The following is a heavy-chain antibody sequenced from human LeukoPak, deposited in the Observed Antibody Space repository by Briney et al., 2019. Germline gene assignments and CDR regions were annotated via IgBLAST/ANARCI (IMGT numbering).Heavy chain of an antibody. V-gene: IGHV3-43*02. J-gene: IGHJ6*03. CDR3: ARLPVVPAAIIYYYYYYMDV. CDR2: ISGDGGST. CDR1: GFTFDDYA. Sequence: GGSLRLSCAASGFTFDDYAMHWVRQAPGKGLEWVSLISGDGGSTYYADSVKGRFTTSRDNAKNSLYLQMNSLRAEDTAVYYCARLPVVPAAIIYYYYYYMDVWGKGTTVTVSS. D-gene: IGHD2-2*01.